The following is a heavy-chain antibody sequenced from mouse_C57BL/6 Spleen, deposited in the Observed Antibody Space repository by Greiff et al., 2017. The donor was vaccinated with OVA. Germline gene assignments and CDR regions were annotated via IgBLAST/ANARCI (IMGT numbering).Heavy chain of an antibody. V-gene: IGHV1-64*01. Sequence: VQLQQPGAELVKPGASVTLSCKASGYTFTSYWMHWVKQRPGQGLEWIGMIHPNSGSTNYNEKFKSKATLTVDKSSSTAYMQLSSLTSEDSAVYYCARGAYYSNYWFAYWGQGTLVTVSA. CDR3: ARGAYYSNYWFAY. CDR1: GYTFTSYW. D-gene: IGHD2-5*01. J-gene: IGHJ3*01. CDR2: IHPNSGST.